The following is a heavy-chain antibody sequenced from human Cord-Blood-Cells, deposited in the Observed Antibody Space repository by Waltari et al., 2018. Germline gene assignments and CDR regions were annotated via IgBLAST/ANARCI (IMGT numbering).Heavy chain of an antibody. CDR1: GGSISSSSYY. J-gene: IGHJ4*02. V-gene: IGHV4-39*01. D-gene: IGHD6-13*01. Sequence: QLQLQESGPGLVKPSETLSLTCTVSGGSISSSSYYWGWIRQPPGKGLEWIGSIYYSGSTSYNPSLKSRVTISVDTSKNQFSLKLSSVTAADTAVYYCARLGDSSSWPVPFDYWGQGTLVTVSS. CDR2: IYYSGST. CDR3: ARLGDSSSWPVPFDY.